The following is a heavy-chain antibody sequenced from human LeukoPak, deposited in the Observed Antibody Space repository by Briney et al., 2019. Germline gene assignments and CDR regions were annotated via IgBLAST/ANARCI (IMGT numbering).Heavy chain of an antibody. J-gene: IGHJ4*02. CDR1: GYTFTGYY. D-gene: IGHD2-2*01. CDR3: ASHIDIVVVPAAIGEVGY. Sequence: GASVKVSCKASGYTFTGYYMHWVRQAPGQGLEWMGWINPNSGGTNYAQKFQGRATMTRDTSISTAYMELSRLRSDDTAVYYCASHIDIVVVPAAIGEVGYWGQGTLVTVSS. V-gene: IGHV1-2*02. CDR2: INPNSGGT.